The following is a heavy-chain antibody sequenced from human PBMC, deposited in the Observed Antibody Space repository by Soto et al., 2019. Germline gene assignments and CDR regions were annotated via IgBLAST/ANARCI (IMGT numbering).Heavy chain of an antibody. CDR1: GYTFTSNA. CDR2: INGVNGYI. CDR3: ARATYTSGHSHTFAMDV. D-gene: IGHD3-10*01. Sequence: GASVKVSCKASGYTFTSNAIHWVRQAPGQELEWMGWINGVNGYIKYSRNFQDRVTLTRDTSASTTYMELSSLRSEDTAIFYCARATYTSGHSHTFAMDVWGQGTTVTVSS. V-gene: IGHV1-3*01. J-gene: IGHJ6*02.